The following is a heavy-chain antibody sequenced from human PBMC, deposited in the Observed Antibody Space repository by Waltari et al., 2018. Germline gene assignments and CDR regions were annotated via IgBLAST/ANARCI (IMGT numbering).Heavy chain of an antibody. CDR2: IKGDGSQK. D-gene: IGHD4-4*01. V-gene: IGHV3-7*01. CDR3: ARDPHYSNFDY. Sequence: EVHLVESGGGLVQPGGSLRLPCAASGFPFVTYWMTWVRQAPGKGLEWLANIKGDGSQKNYVDSVKGRFTISRDTANNSLYLQMNSLRAEDTAVYYCARDPHYSNFDYWGQGTLVTVSS. J-gene: IGHJ4*02. CDR1: GFPFVTYW.